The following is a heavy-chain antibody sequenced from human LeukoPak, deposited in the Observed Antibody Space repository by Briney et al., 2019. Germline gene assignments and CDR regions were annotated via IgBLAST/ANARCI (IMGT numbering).Heavy chain of an antibody. J-gene: IGHJ4*02. V-gene: IGHV3-33*01. CDR3: ARDPNAYYDILTGYPGGYFDY. Sequence: PGGSLRLSCAASGFTFSSYGMHWVRQAPGKGLEWVAVIWYDGSNKYYADSVKGRFTISRDNSKNTLYLQMNSLRAEDTAVYYCARDPNAYYDILTGYPGGYFDYWGQGTLVTVSS. D-gene: IGHD3-9*01. CDR2: IWYDGSNK. CDR1: GFTFSSYG.